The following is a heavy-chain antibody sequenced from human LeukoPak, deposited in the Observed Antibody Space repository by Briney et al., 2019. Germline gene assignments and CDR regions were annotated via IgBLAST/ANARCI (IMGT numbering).Heavy chain of an antibody. V-gene: IGHV4-4*07. Sequence: SETLSLTCIVSGGSISSYYWSWIRQPAGKGLEWIGRIYMSGSTNYNPSLKSRVTMSVDTSKNQFPLKLSSVTAADTAVYYCARDRYYYDSSLIHHDYWGQGTLVTVSS. CDR1: GGSISSYY. J-gene: IGHJ4*02. CDR3: ARDRYYYDSSLIHHDY. CDR2: IYMSGST. D-gene: IGHD3-22*01.